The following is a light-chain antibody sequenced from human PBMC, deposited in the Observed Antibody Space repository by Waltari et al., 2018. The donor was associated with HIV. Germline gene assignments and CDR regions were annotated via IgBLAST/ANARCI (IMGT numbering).Light chain of an antibody. CDR3: QQYNDWPT. V-gene: IGKV3-15*01. Sequence: EIVMTQSPATLSVPPGESVLLSCRARQSVSCNFPWYHQKLGQSSRLLIRAAVTRPTCGAGRVSGSGSGTDFTLSINSLQSDDFGIYYCQQYNDWPTFGQGSKVEI. J-gene: IGKJ1*01. CDR1: QSVSCN. CDR2: AAV.